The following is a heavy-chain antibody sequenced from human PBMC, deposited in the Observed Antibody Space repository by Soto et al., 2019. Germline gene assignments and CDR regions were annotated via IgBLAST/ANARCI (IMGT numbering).Heavy chain of an antibody. CDR3: ARDFTGSYLGLDY. CDR2: INAGNGNT. CDR1: GYTFTSYA. D-gene: IGHD1-26*01. V-gene: IGHV1-3*01. J-gene: IGHJ4*02. Sequence: ASVKVSCKASGYTFTSYAMHWVRQAPGQRLEWMGWINAGNGNTKYSQKFQGRVTITKDTSASTAYMELSSLRSEDTAVYYCARDFTGSYLGLDYWGQGTLVTVSS.